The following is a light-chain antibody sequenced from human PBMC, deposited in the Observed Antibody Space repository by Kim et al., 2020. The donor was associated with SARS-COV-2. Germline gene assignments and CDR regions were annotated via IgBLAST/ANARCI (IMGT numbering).Light chain of an antibody. CDR2: DAS. Sequence: ASVGDRVTIACQASQDISTSLNWYQQKPGKAPTVLIYDASTLEKGVPSRFSGSGSGTDFTFTISSLQSDDIATYYCQHYDSLPPTFGQGTRLEIK. J-gene: IGKJ5*01. CDR1: QDISTS. CDR3: QHYDSLPPT. V-gene: IGKV1-33*01.